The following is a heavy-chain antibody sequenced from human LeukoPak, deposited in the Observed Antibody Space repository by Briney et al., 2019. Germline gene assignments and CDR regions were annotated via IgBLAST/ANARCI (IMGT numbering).Heavy chain of an antibody. V-gene: IGHV3-48*03. J-gene: IGHJ6*03. CDR1: GFSFSTRE. CDR2: IISSGSTI. Sequence: PGGSLRLSCEASGFSFSTREMNWVRQAPGKGPEWVSYIISSGSTIYYADSVQGRFTTSRDNAKNLLFLQMNSLRAEDTAVYYCARRGYDCSSTSCYLPPYYYYYYMDVWGKGTTVTVSS. D-gene: IGHD2-2*01. CDR3: ARRGYDCSSTSCYLPPYYYYYYMDV.